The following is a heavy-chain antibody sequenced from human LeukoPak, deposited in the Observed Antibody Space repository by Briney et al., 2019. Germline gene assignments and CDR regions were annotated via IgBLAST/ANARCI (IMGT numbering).Heavy chain of an antibody. CDR2: IYRGGST. J-gene: IGHJ6*02. Sequence: GGSLRLSCAASGFTVSSNYMSWVRQAPGKGLEWVSVIYRGGSTDYADSVKGRFTISRDNSKNTLYLQMNSLRAEDMAVYYCARSMEASSYYYGMDVWGQGTTVTVCS. D-gene: IGHD2/OR15-2a*01. CDR1: GFTVSSNY. V-gene: IGHV3-66*01. CDR3: ARSMEASSYYYGMDV.